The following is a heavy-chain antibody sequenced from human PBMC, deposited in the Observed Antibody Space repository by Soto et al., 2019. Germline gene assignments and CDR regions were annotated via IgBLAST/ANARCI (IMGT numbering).Heavy chain of an antibody. Sequence: QVQLVESGGGVVQPGRSLRLSCAASGFTFSSYAMHWVRQAPGKGLEWVAVISYDGSNKYYADSVKGRFTISRDNSKNTLYLQMNSLRAEDTAVYYCARDGTYYYDSPFDYWGQGTLVTVSS. CDR1: GFTFSSYA. V-gene: IGHV3-30-3*01. J-gene: IGHJ4*02. CDR2: ISYDGSNK. CDR3: ARDGTYYYDSPFDY. D-gene: IGHD3-22*01.